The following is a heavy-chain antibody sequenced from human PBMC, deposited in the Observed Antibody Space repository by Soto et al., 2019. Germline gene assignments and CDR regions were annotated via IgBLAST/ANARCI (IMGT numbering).Heavy chain of an antibody. D-gene: IGHD2-2*01. J-gene: IGHJ3*02. Sequence: ASVKVSCKASGYTFTSYYMHWVRQAPGQGLEWMGIINPSGGSTSYAQKFQGRVTMTRDTSTSTVYMELSSLRSEDTAVYYCASLNDVPAAMPDDAFDIWGKGTMVTVSS. CDR2: INPSGGST. CDR3: ASLNDVPAAMPDDAFDI. V-gene: IGHV1-46*01. CDR1: GYTFTSYY.